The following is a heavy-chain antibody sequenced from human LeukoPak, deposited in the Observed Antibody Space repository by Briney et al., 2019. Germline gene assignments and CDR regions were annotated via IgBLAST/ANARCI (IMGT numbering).Heavy chain of an antibody. CDR2: IRSKGYGGTT. CDR3: SRARYYYDSSGYPYYFDY. V-gene: IGHV3-49*03. J-gene: IGHJ4*02. D-gene: IGHD3-22*01. CDR1: GFTLGDYG. Sequence: GGSLRLSCTASGFTLGDYGMSWFRQAPGKGLEWVGFIRSKGYGGTTEYAASVKGRFTISREDSESIAYLQMNSLKTEDTAVYYCSRARYYYDSSGYPYYFDYWGQGTLVTVSS.